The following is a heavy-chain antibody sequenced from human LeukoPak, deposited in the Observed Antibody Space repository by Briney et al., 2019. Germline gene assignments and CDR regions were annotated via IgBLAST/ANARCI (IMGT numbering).Heavy chain of an antibody. Sequence: SETLSLTCAVYGGSFSGYYWSWIRQPPGKGLEWIGEINHSGSTNYNPSLKSRVTISVDTSKNQFSLKLSSVTAADTAVYYCARISGPYYYAMDVWGQGTTVIVSS. CDR2: INHSGST. CDR1: GGSFSGYY. V-gene: IGHV4-34*01. J-gene: IGHJ6*02. CDR3: ARISGPYYYAMDV.